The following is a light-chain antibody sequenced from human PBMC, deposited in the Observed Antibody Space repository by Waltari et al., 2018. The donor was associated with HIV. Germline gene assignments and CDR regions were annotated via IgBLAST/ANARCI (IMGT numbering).Light chain of an antibody. CDR1: QSVSSN. J-gene: IGKJ2*01. V-gene: IGKV3-15*01. Sequence: EIVMTQSPATLSVSPGERAPLSCRASQSVSSNLAWYQQKPGQAPRLLIYGASNRATGIPARFSGSGSGTEFTLTISSLQSEDFAVYYCQQYNNWPYTFGQGTKLEIK. CDR3: QQYNNWPYT. CDR2: GAS.